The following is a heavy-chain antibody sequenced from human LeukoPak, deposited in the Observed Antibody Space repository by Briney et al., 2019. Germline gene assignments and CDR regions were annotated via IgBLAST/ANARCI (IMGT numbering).Heavy chain of an antibody. D-gene: IGHD1-26*01. J-gene: IGHJ4*02. CDR1: GYTFTGYY. CDR3: ARDPEWEVTLDH. Sequence: ASVKVSCKASGYTFTGYYMHWVRQAPGQGLEWMGWINPNSGGTNYAQKFQGRVTMTRDTSISTAYMELSRLRSDDTAVYYCARDPEWEVTLDHWGQGTLVTVSS. CDR2: INPNSGGT. V-gene: IGHV1-2*02.